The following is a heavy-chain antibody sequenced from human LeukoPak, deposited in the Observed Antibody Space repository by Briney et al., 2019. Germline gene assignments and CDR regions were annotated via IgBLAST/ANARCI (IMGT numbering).Heavy chain of an antibody. Sequence: SETLSLTCTVSGGSISNYYWSWIRQPPGKGLEWIGYIYYSGSTNYNPSLKSRVTISVDTSKNQFSLKLSSGTAADTAVYDRARLPITEYSSGWYPVYYYYGMDVWGQGTTVTVSS. J-gene: IGHJ6*02. CDR2: IYYSGST. CDR1: GGSISNYY. D-gene: IGHD6-19*01. V-gene: IGHV4-59*08. CDR3: ARLPITEYSSGWYPVYYYYGMDV.